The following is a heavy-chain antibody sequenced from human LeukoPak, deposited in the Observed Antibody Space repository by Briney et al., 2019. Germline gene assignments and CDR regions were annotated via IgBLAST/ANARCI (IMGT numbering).Heavy chain of an antibody. CDR1: GVTLTSYA. D-gene: IGHD3-10*02. V-gene: IGHV1-69*01. CDR3: TRNGRGGASDY. CDR2: IIPVFGTA. J-gene: IGHJ4*02. Sequence: GSSVTVSCKASGVTLTSYALSWVRQAPGQGLEWVGGIIPVFGTANYAQKFQGRVTITADESTNTAYMQLTSLRSEDTAVYYCTRNGRGGASDYWGQGTLVIVSS.